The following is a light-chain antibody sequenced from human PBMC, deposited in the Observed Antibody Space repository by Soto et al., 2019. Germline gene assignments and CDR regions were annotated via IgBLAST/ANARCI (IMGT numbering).Light chain of an antibody. CDR1: SSDVGGYNY. J-gene: IGLJ1*01. CDR2: DVS. CDR3: SSYTSSSIYV. Sequence: QSVLTQPASVSGSPGQSITISCTGTSSDVGGYNYVSWYQQHPGKAPKLMIYDVSNRPSGVSNRFSGSKSGNTASLTISGLKAEEEAVYYCSSYTSSSIYVSGTGTKVT. V-gene: IGLV2-14*01.